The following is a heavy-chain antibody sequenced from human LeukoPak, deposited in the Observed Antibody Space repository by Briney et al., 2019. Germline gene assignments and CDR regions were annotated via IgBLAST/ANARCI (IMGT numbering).Heavy chain of an antibody. CDR3: ARDRGVAVAGTSKACYYYGMDV. D-gene: IGHD6-19*01. CDR2: INPNSGGT. V-gene: IGHV1-2*02. J-gene: IGHJ6*02. Sequence: ASVKVSCKASGYTFTGYYMHWVRQAPGQGLEWMGWINPNSGGTNYAQKFQGRVTMTRDTSISTAYMELSRLRSDDTAVYYCARDRGVAVAGTSKACYYYGMDVWGQGTTVTVSS. CDR1: GYTFTGYY.